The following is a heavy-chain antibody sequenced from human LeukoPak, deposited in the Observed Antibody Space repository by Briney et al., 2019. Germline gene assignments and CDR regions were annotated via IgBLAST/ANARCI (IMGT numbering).Heavy chain of an antibody. CDR3: ARVPHLRTTRGYFDY. D-gene: IGHD4-17*01. CDR1: GLPFISNW. Sequence: GGSLRLSCAASGLPFISNWLHWAPKAQGKGLVWASRINSDGSSTSYADSVKGRFTISRDNAKNTLYLQMNSLRAEDTAVYYCARVPHLRTTRGYFDYWGQGTLVTVSS. V-gene: IGHV3-74*01. CDR2: INSDGSST. J-gene: IGHJ4*02.